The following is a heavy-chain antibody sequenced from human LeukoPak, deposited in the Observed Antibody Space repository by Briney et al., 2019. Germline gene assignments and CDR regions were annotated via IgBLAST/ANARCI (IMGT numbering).Heavy chain of an antibody. CDR1: GGSLSSGGYY. CDR2: IYYSGST. J-gene: IGHJ3*01. Sequence: SQTLSLTCTVSGGSLSSGGYYWSWIRQHPGKGLEWIGYIYYSGSTYYNPSLKSRVTISVDTSKNQFSLKLSSVTAADTAVYYFAGTNFYDSSDGFDFWGQGTMATVSS. CDR3: AGTNFYDSSDGFDF. V-gene: IGHV4-31*03. D-gene: IGHD3-22*01.